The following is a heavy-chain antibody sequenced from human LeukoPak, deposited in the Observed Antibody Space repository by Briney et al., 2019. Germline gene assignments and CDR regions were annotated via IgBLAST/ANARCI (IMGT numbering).Heavy chain of an antibody. CDR1: GGSISSYY. V-gene: IGHV4-59*01. CDR3: ARGLIPGVVIRQYYYYYMDV. CDR2: IYYSGST. D-gene: IGHD3-3*01. Sequence: SETLSLTCTVSGGSISSYYWSWIRQPPGKGLEWIGYIYYSGSTNYNPSLKSRVTISVDTSKNQFSLKLSSVTAADTAVYYCARGLIPGVVIRQYYYYYMDVWGKGTTVTVSS. J-gene: IGHJ6*03.